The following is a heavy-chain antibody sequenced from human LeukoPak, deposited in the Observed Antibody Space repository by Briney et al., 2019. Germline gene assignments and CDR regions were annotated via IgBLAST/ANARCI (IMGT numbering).Heavy chain of an antibody. CDR1: GFSFSDWA. CDR3: AKGKDSSGWYQQNAY. CDR2: MSASGHLI. V-gene: IGHV3-23*01. Sequence: GGSLRLSCAASGFSFSDWAMNWVRHPPGKGLEWVSSMSASGHLIDYTDSVKGRFTISRDNSKNTLYLQMNSLRAEDTAVYYCAKGKDSSGWYQQNAYWGQGTLVTVSS. D-gene: IGHD6-19*01. J-gene: IGHJ4*02.